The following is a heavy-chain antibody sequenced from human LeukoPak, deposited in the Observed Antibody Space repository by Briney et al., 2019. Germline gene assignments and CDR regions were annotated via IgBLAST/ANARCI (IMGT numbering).Heavy chain of an antibody. D-gene: IGHD6-19*01. J-gene: IGHJ4*02. CDR3: AREDGSGWYYFDD. CDR1: GVSISSSSYY. Sequence: SETLSLTCTVSGVSISSSSYYWGWLRQPPGKGLEWIGSIYYSGSTYYNPPLKSRDSISLDTSKNQLSLRRSSVSAADTAVYYCAREDGSGWYYFDDWGQGTLVTVSS. CDR2: IYYSGST. V-gene: IGHV4-39*02.